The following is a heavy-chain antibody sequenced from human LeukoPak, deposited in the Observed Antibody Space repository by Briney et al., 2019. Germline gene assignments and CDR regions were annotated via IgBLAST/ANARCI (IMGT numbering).Heavy chain of an antibody. CDR2: ISSGGGTI. J-gene: IGHJ4*02. CDR1: GFIFSSYQ. V-gene: IGHV3-48*03. CDR3: AKGRFGGVIGSAPYFDY. D-gene: IGHD3-16*02. Sequence: GGSLRLSCAASGFIFSSYQMNWVRQAPGKGLEWIAYISSGGGTIYYADSVKGRFTISRDNTKNSVSLQMNSLRAEDTALYYCAKGRFGGVIGSAPYFDYWGQGTLVTVSS.